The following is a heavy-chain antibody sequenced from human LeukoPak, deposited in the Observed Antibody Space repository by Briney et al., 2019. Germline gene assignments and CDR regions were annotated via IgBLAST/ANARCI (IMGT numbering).Heavy chain of an antibody. CDR2: ISAYNGNT. V-gene: IGHV1-18*01. CDR3: ARDRPAAIQYYYYGMDV. CDR1: GYTFTSYG. Sequence: GASVKVSCKASGYTFTSYGISWVRQAPGQGLEWMGWISAYNGNTNYAQKLQGRVTMTTDTSTSTAYMELRSLRSDDTAVYYCARDRPAAIQYYYYGMDVWGQGTTVTVSS. D-gene: IGHD2-2*01. J-gene: IGHJ6*02.